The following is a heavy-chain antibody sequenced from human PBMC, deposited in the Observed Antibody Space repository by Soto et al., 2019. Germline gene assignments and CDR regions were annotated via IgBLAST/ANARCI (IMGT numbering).Heavy chain of an antibody. CDR1: GGSISSSSYY. D-gene: IGHD2-15*01. V-gene: IGHV4-39*01. Sequence: QLQLQESGPGLVKPSETLSLTCTVSGGSISSSSYYWGWIRQPPGKGLEWIGSTYYSGSTYYNPSLKSRVTMSVDTSKNQFSLKLSSVTAADTAVEYCASLALLGYCSGGSCHRDAFDIWGQGTMVTVSS. CDR2: TYYSGST. CDR3: ASLALLGYCSGGSCHRDAFDI. J-gene: IGHJ3*02.